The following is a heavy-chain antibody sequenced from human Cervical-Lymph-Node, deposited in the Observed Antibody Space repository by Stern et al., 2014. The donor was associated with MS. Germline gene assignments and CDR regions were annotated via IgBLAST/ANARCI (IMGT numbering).Heavy chain of an antibody. J-gene: IGHJ5*02. D-gene: IGHD3-10*01. V-gene: IGHV1-69*01. Sequence: QVQLVQSGAEVKKPGSSVKVSCKASGGTSRRNAISWGRQAPGQGLEGMGGITPVLNTTNYAQKFQGRVTITADESTSTTYMELSSLRSDDTAVYYCARVGSARRGSGWFDPWGQGTLVTVSS. CDR3: ARVGSARRGSGWFDP. CDR2: ITPVLNTT. CDR1: GGTSRRNA.